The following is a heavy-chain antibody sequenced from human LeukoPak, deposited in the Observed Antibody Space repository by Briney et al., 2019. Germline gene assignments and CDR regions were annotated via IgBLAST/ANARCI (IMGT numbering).Heavy chain of an antibody. CDR1: GFTVSSNY. J-gene: IGHJ6*02. D-gene: IGHD5-18*01. V-gene: IGHV3-53*01. CDR3: ARERGYSYGAGYYGMDV. CDR2: IYSGGST. Sequence: PGGSLRLSCAASGFTVSSNYMSWVRQAPGKGLEWVSVIYSGGSTYYADSVKGRFTISRDNSKNTLYLQTNSLRAEDTAVYYCARERGYSYGAGYYGMDVWGQGTTVTVSS.